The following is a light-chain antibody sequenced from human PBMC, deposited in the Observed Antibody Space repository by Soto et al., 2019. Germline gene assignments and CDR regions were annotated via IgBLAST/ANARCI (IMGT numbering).Light chain of an antibody. CDR2: DVS. CDR1: SSDFGDFNY. CDR3: TSYTTSITYV. J-gene: IGLJ1*01. Sequence: QSVLTQPASVSGSPGQSITISCTGTSSDFGDFNYVFWYQQHPGKAPKLLIYDVSNRPSGVSNRFSDSKSGDTASLTISGLQAEDEADYYCTSYTTSITYVFGTGTKVTVL. V-gene: IGLV2-14*03.